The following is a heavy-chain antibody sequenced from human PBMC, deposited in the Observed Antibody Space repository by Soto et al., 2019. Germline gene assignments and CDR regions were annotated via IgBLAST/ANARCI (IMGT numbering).Heavy chain of an antibody. D-gene: IGHD3-10*01. CDR2: ISGSGGST. V-gene: IGHV3-23*01. CDR3: ATDFSLYSGGYYGY. CDR1: GFTFSSYA. J-gene: IGHJ4*02. Sequence: EVQLLESGGGLVQPGGSLRLSCAASGFTFSSYAMSWVRQAPGKGLEWVSAISGSGGSTYYADSVKGRFTISRDNSKNTLYLQMNSLRAEDTAVYYCATDFSLYSGGYYGYWGQGTLVTVSS.